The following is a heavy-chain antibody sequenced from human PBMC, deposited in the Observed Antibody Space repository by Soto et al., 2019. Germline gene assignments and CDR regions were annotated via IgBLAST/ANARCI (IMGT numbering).Heavy chain of an antibody. J-gene: IGHJ4*02. D-gene: IGHD3-10*01. Sequence: GGSLRLSCVISVFPFGANAMSWVRQAPGKGLEWVSGLSNTGRRTYYADSVKGRFTISRDNSENTVYLQMNSLRVEDTAVYYCATEMGASRGPFDNWGQGTLVTVSS. CDR1: VFPFGANA. CDR2: LSNTGRRT. CDR3: ATEMGASRGPFDN. V-gene: IGHV3-23*01.